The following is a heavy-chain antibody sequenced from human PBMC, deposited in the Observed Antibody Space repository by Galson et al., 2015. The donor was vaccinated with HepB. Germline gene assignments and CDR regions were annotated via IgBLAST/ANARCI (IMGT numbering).Heavy chain of an antibody. CDR2: ISAYNGNT. CDR3: ARALAEWELLPPFDY. D-gene: IGHD1-26*01. Sequence: SVKVSCKASGYTFTSYGISWVRQAPGQGLEWMGWISAYNGNTNYAQKLQGRVTMTTDTSTSTAYMELRSLRSDDTAVYYCARALAEWELLPPFDYWGQGTLVTVSS. CDR1: GYTFTSYG. V-gene: IGHV1-18*01. J-gene: IGHJ4*02.